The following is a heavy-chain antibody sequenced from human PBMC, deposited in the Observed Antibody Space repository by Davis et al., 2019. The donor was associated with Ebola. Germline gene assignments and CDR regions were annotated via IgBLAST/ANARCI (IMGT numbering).Heavy chain of an antibody. J-gene: IGHJ5*02. CDR1: GGSISSYY. V-gene: IGHV4-59*01. D-gene: IGHD2-21*02. Sequence: MPSETLSLTCTVSGGSISSYYWSWIRQPPGKGLEWIGYIYYSGRTNYNPSLKGRVTMSVDTSKNQFSLKLSSVTAADTAVYYCARDRGVVTAKAVWFDPWGQGTLVTVSS. CDR3: ARDRGVVTAKAVWFDP. CDR2: IYYSGRT.